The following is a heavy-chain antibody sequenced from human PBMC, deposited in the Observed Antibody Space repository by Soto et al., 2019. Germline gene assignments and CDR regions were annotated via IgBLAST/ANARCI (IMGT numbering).Heavy chain of an antibody. V-gene: IGHV3-21*01. Sequence: GGSLRLSCAASGFTFSTYSMNWVRQAPGKGLEWVSSISSSSSYIYYADSVKGRFTISRDNAKNSLYLQMNSPRAEDTAVYYCARYDSSGYYWPYYYYGMDVWGQGTTVPVSS. CDR1: GFTFSTYS. J-gene: IGHJ6*02. D-gene: IGHD3-22*01. CDR2: ISSSSSYI. CDR3: ARYDSSGYYWPYYYYGMDV.